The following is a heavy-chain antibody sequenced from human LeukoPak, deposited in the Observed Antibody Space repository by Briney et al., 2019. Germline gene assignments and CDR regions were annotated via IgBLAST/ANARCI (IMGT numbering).Heavy chain of an antibody. CDR2: IYTSGST. J-gene: IGHJ3*02. V-gene: IGHV4-61*02. CDR1: GGSISSGSYY. Sequence: PSQTLSLTCTVSGGSISSGSYYWSWIRQPAGKGLEWLGRIYTSGSTNYNPSLKSRVTMSVDTSKNQFSLKLSSVTAADTAVYYCARGGGGYCSSTSCMGFIYDAFDIWGQGTMVTVSS. CDR3: ARGGGGYCSSTSCMGFIYDAFDI. D-gene: IGHD2-2*01.